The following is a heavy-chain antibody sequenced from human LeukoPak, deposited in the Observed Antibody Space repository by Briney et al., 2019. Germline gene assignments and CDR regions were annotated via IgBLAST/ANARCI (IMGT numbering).Heavy chain of an antibody. V-gene: IGHV3-11*01. D-gene: IGHD6-13*01. CDR3: AISGYSSSALSGVFYYGMDV. CDR1: GFTFSDYY. J-gene: IGHJ6*02. CDR2: ISSSGSTI. Sequence: GGSLRLSCAASGFTFSDYYMSWIRQAPGKGLEWVSYISSSGSTIYYADSVKGRFTISRDNAKNSLYLQMNSLRAEDTAVYYCAISGYSSSALSGVFYYGMDVWGQGTTVTVSS.